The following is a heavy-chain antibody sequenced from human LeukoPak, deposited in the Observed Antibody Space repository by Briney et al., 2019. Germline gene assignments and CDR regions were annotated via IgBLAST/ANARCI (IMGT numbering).Heavy chain of an antibody. Sequence: GGSLRLSCAVSGLTFSSSWMDWVRQALGKGLEWVASINPDGNKKYSADSVKGRFTISRDNAENSLYLQMNSLRVEDAAFYYCARDLAYSRLDYWGQGMLVTVSS. CDR3: ARDLAYSRLDY. D-gene: IGHD5-18*01. CDR1: GLTFSSSW. V-gene: IGHV3-7*01. J-gene: IGHJ4*02. CDR2: INPDGNKK.